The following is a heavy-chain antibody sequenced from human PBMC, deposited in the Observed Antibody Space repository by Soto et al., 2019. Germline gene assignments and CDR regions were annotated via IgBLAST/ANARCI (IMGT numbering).Heavy chain of an antibody. D-gene: IGHD3-10*01. J-gene: IGHJ6*02. CDR3: ARAGAAPYYYYGLDV. Sequence: ASVKVSCKTAGYTFSAYDIYWVRQAPGQGLEWMGWIRTYNGDTNYAQKFQTRVTMTTDKSTDTAYMDLRSLTSDDTAIYYCARAGAAPYYYYGLDVWGQGTKVTVSS. V-gene: IGHV1-18*01. CDR2: IRTYNGDT. CDR1: GYTFSAYD.